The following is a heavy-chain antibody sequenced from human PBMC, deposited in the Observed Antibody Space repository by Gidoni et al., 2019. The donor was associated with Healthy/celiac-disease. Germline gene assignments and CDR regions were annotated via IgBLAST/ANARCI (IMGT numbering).Heavy chain of an antibody. CDR3: ARLELQASVRYCRSTSCYGGNWYCDL. D-gene: IGHD2-2*01. J-gene: IGHJ2*01. Sequence: QVQLVESGGGVVHPGRSLGLSCAASGFTFSSYAMHWVRQAPGNGLGWVAVITYDGSKKYYADSVKGRCTSARYNSKNTQYLQRNSRRAEDTAVYECARLELQASVRYCRSTSCYGGNWYCDLWGRGTLVTVSS. CDR1: GFTFSSYA. CDR2: ITYDGSKK. V-gene: IGHV3-30*04.